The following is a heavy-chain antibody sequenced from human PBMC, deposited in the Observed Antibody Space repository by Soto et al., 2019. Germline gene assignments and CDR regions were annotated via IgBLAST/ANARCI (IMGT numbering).Heavy chain of an antibody. CDR1: GGSFSCYY. D-gene: IGHD5-12*01. Sequence: SETLSLTCAVYGGSFSCYYWSWIRQPPGKGLEWLGAINHNGITHYNPSLESRITISIDTSKKQFFLTLKSVTAADSAVYYCASGPGKWRAGGGYWGQGTQVTVSS. CDR3: ASGPGKWRAGGGY. J-gene: IGHJ4*02. V-gene: IGHV4-34*01. CDR2: INHNGIT.